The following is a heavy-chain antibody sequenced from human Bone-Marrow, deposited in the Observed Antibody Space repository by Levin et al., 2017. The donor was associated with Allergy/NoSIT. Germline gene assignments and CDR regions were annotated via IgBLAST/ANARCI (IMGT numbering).Heavy chain of an antibody. CDR3: VRGINYFMDV. D-gene: IGHD3-10*01. J-gene: IGHJ6*02. Sequence: PGGSLRLSCVGPRANWLHWVRQPPGKGLVWVSLINPDGTITNYADSVKGRFTISRDNAKNTVYLQMNSLRAEDTAVYYCVRGINYFMDVWGQGTTVTVSS. CDR2: INPDGTIT. V-gene: IGHV3-74*01. CDR1: RANW.